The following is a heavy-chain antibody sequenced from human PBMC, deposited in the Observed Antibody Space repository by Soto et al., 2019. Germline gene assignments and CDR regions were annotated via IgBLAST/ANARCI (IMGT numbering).Heavy chain of an antibody. Sequence: GSLKLYCTASGLAYSICEMRCLLQTPRKVLDLVSYISSSGSTIYYADSVKGRFAISRDNAKNSLYLQMNSLRAEDTAVYYCARDRSGITMFGVVISHTDVRGQGNTVTVSS. CDR1: GLAYSICE. J-gene: IGHJ6*02. V-gene: IGHV3-48*03. D-gene: IGHD3-3*01. CDR3: ARDRSGITMFGVVISHTDV. CDR2: ISSSGSTI.